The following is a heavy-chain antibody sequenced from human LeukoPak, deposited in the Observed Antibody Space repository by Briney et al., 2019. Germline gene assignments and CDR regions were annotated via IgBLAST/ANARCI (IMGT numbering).Heavy chain of an antibody. CDR2: ISGRGAST. V-gene: IGHV3-23*01. Sequence: GGSLRLSCAASGFTFSSYAMSWVRQAPGKGLEWVSAISGRGASTSFADSVKGRFTIARDKSKNTLYLQMNSLRAEDTAVYYCARDRYYYFYMDVWGKGTTVTISS. J-gene: IGHJ6*03. CDR3: ARDRYYYFYMDV. CDR1: GFTFSSYA.